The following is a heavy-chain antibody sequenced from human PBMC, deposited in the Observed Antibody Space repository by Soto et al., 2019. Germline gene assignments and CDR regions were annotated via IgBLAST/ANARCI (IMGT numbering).Heavy chain of an antibody. CDR1: GGSSSGGGDY. CDR2: IYYSGST. Sequence: SETLSLTCTVSGGSSSGGGDYWSWIRQHPGKGLEWIGYIYYSGSTYYNPSLKSRVTISVDTSKNQFSLKLSSVTAADTAVYYCARGKSPPSPYYFDYWGQGTLVTVSS. V-gene: IGHV4-31*03. J-gene: IGHJ4*02. CDR3: ARGKSPPSPYYFDY.